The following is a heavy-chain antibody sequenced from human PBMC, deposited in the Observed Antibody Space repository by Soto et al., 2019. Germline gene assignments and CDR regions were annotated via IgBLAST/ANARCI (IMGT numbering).Heavy chain of an antibody. D-gene: IGHD4-4*01. J-gene: IGHJ4*02. V-gene: IGHV4-31*03. Sequence: QVQLQESGPGLVKPSQTLSLTCTISGGSISSGGYYWSWIRQHPGKGLEWIGYIYYSGSTYYNPSLKSRVTISVDTSKNQFSLKLRSVTAADTAVYYCARQRDGYNNRYFDYWGQGTLVTVSS. CDR2: IYYSGST. CDR3: ARQRDGYNNRYFDY. CDR1: GGSISSGGYY.